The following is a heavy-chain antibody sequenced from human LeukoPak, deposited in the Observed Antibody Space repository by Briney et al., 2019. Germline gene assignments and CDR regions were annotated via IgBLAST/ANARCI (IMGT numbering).Heavy chain of an antibody. CDR2: IDIDGSI. CDR3: ARQGWTVTTFFDY. J-gene: IGHJ4*02. D-gene: IGHD4-17*01. V-gene: IGHV3-74*01. CDR1: GFTFSSYW. Sequence: GGSLRLSCAASGFTFSSYWMHWVRQAPGKGLVWVSRIDIDGSINYADSVKGRFTISRDNAKNALYLQMNSLRAEDTAVYYCARQGWTVTTFFDYWGQGTLVTVSS.